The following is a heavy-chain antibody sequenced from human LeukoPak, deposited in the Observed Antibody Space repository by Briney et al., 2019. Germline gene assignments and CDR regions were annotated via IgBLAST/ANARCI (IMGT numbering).Heavy chain of an antibody. CDR3: AGGPVRGVIIH. Sequence: SQTLSLTCAISGDSLSSNSAAWSWIRQSPSRGLEWLGRTYYRSKWYNDSAVSVKSRITINPDTSKNQFSLQLNSVAPEDTAVYYCAGGPVRGVIIHWGQGTLVTVSS. CDR2: TYYRSKWYN. J-gene: IGHJ4*02. D-gene: IGHD3-10*01. V-gene: IGHV6-1*01. CDR1: GDSLSSNSAA.